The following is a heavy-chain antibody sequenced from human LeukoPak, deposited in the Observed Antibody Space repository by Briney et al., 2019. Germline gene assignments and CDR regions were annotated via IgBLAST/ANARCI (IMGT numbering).Heavy chain of an antibody. CDR1: GHTFTSYG. D-gene: IGHD2-2*01. J-gene: IGHJ4*02. CDR3: ARVDGVEYCSSTSCYFVYYFDY. V-gene: IGHV1-18*01. CDR2: ISAYNGNT. Sequence: ASVKVSCKASGHTFTSYGISWVRQAPGQGLEWMGWISAYNGNTNYAQKLQGRVTMTTDTSTSTAYMELRSLRPDDTAVYYCARVDGVEYCSSTSCYFVYYFDYWGQGTLVTVSS.